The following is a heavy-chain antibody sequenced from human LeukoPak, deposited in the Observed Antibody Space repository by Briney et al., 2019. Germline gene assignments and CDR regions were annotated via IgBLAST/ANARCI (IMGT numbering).Heavy chain of an antibody. Sequence: GGSLRLSCAASGFTFSSYAMSWVRQAPGKGLEWVAVISYDGSNKYYADSVKGRFTISRDNSKNTLYLQMNSLRAEDTAVYYCARVNYDSSGYSSHFDYWGQGTLVTVSS. J-gene: IGHJ4*02. CDR1: GFTFSSYA. CDR2: ISYDGSNK. CDR3: ARVNYDSSGYSSHFDY. V-gene: IGHV3-30-3*01. D-gene: IGHD3-22*01.